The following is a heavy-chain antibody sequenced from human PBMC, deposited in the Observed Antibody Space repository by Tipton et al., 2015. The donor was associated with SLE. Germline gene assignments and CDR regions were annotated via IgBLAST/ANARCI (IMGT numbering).Heavy chain of an antibody. CDR1: GGSISSYY. CDR3: ARLPTSPYYFDY. Sequence: TLSLTCTVSGGSISSYYWSWIRQPAGKGLEWIGSIYYSGSTYYNPSLKSRVTISVDTSKNQFSLKLSSVTAADTAVYYCARLPTSPYYFDYWGQGTLVTVSS. CDR2: IYYSGST. V-gene: IGHV4-59*05. J-gene: IGHJ4*02. D-gene: IGHD4-11*01.